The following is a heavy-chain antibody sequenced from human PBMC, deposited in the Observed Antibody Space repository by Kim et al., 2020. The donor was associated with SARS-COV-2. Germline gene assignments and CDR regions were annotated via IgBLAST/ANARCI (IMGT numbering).Heavy chain of an antibody. J-gene: IGHJ4*02. Sequence: KYYADSVKGRFTISRDNSKNTLYLQMNSLRAEDTAVYYCARDTALGVFDYWGQGTLVTVSS. CDR2: K. D-gene: IGHD3-10*01. V-gene: IGHV3-33*01. CDR3: ARDTALGVFDY.